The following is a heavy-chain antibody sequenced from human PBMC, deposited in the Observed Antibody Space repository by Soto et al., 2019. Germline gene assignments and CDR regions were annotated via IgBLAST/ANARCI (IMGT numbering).Heavy chain of an antibody. Sequence: SVKVSCKASGGTFSSYAISWVRQAPGQGLEWMGGIIPIFGTANYAQKFQGRVTITADKSTSTAYMELSSLRSEDTAVYYCARGTRGYSYGHLDYWGQGTLVTVSS. CDR1: GGTFSSYA. J-gene: IGHJ4*02. D-gene: IGHD5-18*01. CDR2: IIPIFGTA. V-gene: IGHV1-69*06. CDR3: ARGTRGYSYGHLDY.